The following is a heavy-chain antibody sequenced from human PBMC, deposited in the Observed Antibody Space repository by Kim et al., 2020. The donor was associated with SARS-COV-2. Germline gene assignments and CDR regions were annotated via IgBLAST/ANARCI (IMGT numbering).Heavy chain of an antibody. J-gene: IGHJ4*02. CDR3: ASGGDILTGYYRKEDFDY. CDR2: IYYSGST. CDR1: GGSISSYY. V-gene: IGHV4-59*01. Sequence: SETLSRTCTVSGGSISSYYWSWIRQPPGKGLEWIGYIYYSGSTNYNPSLKSRVTISVDTSKNQFSLKLSSVTAADTAVYYCASGGDILTGYYRKEDFDYWGQGTLVTVSS. D-gene: IGHD3-9*01.